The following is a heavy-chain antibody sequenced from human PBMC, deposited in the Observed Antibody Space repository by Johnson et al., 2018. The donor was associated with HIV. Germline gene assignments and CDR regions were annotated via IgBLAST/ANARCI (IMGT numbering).Heavy chain of an antibody. D-gene: IGHD6-19*01. J-gene: IGHJ3*02. CDR2: ISSGADT. V-gene: IGHV3-66*01. Sequence: VLLLESGGGLVQPGGSLRLSCAASGITVSSNYMTWVRQAPGKGLEWVSVISSGADTWYAGPVTGRFTISRDNSKNTLYLQTSRLRTEDTAVYYCARDREYGLAWGWAFDIWGQGTMVSVSS. CDR1: GITVSSNY. CDR3: ARDREYGLAWGWAFDI.